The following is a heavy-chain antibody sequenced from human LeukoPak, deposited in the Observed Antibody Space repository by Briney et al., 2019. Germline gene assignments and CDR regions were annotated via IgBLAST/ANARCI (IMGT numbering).Heavy chain of an antibody. Sequence: GGSLRLSCAASGFIFSNEWMGWVRQAPGKGLEWVAVISYDGSNKYYADSVKGRFTISRDNSKNTLYLQMNSLRAEDTAVYYCARGLSTGSGSPYYFDYWGQGTLVTVSS. J-gene: IGHJ4*02. V-gene: IGHV3-30-3*01. CDR1: GFIFSNEW. CDR3: ARGLSTGSGSPYYFDY. D-gene: IGHD3-10*01. CDR2: ISYDGSNK.